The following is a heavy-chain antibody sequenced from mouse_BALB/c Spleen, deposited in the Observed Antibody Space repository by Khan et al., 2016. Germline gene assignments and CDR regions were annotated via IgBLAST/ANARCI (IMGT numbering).Heavy chain of an antibody. CDR3: AGRSSRYWYYFAY. J-gene: IGHJ2*01. D-gene: IGHD3-1*01. CDR1: GNSITSHYS. CDR2: IHYSGST. Sequence: ELGPDLAKPSQSLSLICTVSGNSITSHYSWHWIRHFPGNKLVWMCYIHYSGSTSYNPAPKSRISFTRDTFKNRFFLQLNSMTTADTATYYCAGRSSRYWYYFAYWAQGTTLAVSS. V-gene: IGHV3-1*02.